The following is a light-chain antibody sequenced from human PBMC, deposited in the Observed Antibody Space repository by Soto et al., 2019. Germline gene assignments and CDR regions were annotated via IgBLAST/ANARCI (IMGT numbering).Light chain of an antibody. J-gene: IGKJ4*01. CDR3: QQYGSSPLT. Sequence: EIVLTQSPGTLSLSPGERATLSCRASQSVSTSFLAWYQQKPGQAPRLLLHDSSDRATGIPDRFSGRGSGTDFTLTISRPEPEDFAVYYCQQYGSSPLTFGGGTKVDIK. CDR2: DSS. V-gene: IGKV3-20*01. CDR1: QSVSTSF.